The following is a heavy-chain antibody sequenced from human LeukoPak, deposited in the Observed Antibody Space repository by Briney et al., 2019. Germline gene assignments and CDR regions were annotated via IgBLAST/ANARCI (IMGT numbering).Heavy chain of an antibody. V-gene: IGHV3-11*06. D-gene: IGHD5-24*01. J-gene: IGHJ4*02. CDR2: ISGSGSYT. Sequence: GSLRLSCAASGFTFSDYYMSWIRQAPGKGLEWVSCISGSGSYTDYADSVKGRFTISRDNAKNSLYLQMNSLRAEDTAVYYCARGDGYNAFDHWGQGTLVTVSS. CDR1: GFTFSDYY. CDR3: ARGDGYNAFDH.